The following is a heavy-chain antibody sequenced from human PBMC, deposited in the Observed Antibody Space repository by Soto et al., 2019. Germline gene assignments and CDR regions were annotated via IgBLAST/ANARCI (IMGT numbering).Heavy chain of an antibody. CDR3: AREEDVSGHAGTFQH. J-gene: IGHJ1*01. CDR1: GLTFSTSI. D-gene: IGHD2-15*01. CDR2: ISGDATSK. V-gene: IGHV3-30-3*01. Sequence: QVQLVESGGDLVQPGRSLRLSCAASGLTFSTSIMHWVRQTPDKGLEWIAVISGDATSKIYTDSLKGRFTISRDNSKNKLYLEMSSLTAEDRAVYYCAREEDVSGHAGTFQHWGQGTLVSVSA.